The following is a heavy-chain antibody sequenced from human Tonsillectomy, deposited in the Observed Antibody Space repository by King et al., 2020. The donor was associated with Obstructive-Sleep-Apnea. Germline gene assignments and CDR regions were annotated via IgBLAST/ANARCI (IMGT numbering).Heavy chain of an antibody. CDR2: IYYSGST. D-gene: IGHD3-22*01. V-gene: IGHV4-39*07. CDR1: GGSISSSSYY. CDR3: AGWLGITMIVGVYPFYLDY. J-gene: IGHJ4*02. Sequence: QLQESGPGLVKPSETLSLTCTVSGGSISSSSYYWGWIRQPPGKGLEWIGSIYYSGSTYYNPSLKSRVTISVETSKNQFSLKLSSVTAADTAVYYCAGWLGITMIVGVYPFYLDYGGQGTRVTVSA.